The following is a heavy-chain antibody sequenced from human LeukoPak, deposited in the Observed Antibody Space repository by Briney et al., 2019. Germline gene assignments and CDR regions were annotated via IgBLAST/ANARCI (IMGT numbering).Heavy chain of an antibody. CDR1: GGSIRATSYY. D-gene: IGHD3-10*01. V-gene: IGHV4-39*07. J-gene: IGHJ4*02. CDR2: IYFTGST. Sequence: SETLSLTCSVSGGSIRATSYYWGWIRQPPGRGLEWIGTIYFTGSTYHNPSLKSRVTMSVDLSKNEFSLNLSSVTAADTAVYYCARGGSYWDIWGQGSLVTVSS. CDR3: ARGGSYWDI.